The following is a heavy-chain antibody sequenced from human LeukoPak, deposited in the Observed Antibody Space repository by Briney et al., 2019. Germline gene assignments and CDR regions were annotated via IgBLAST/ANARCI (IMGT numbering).Heavy chain of an antibody. CDR2: ISYDGSNK. CDR3: ARVTDDYDSSGYSFGFSWLDY. CDR1: GFTFSSYA. D-gene: IGHD3-22*01. J-gene: IGHJ4*02. Sequence: GGSLRLSCAASGFTFSSYAMHWVRQAPGKGLEWVAVISYDGSNKYYADSVKGRFTISRDNSKNTLYLQMNSLRAEDTAVYYCARVTDDYDSSGYSFGFSWLDYWGQGTLVTVSS. V-gene: IGHV3-30-3*01.